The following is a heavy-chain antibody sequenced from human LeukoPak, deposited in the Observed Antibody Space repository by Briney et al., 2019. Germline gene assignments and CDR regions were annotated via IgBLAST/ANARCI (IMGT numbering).Heavy chain of an antibody. J-gene: IGHJ4*02. V-gene: IGHV3-30*04. D-gene: IGHD3-10*01. Sequence: GGSLRLSCAASGFTFSSYAMHWVRQAPGKGLEWVAVISYDGSNKYYADSVKGRFTISRDNSKNTLYLQTNSLRAENTAVYYCARENVPGYFDYWGQGTLVTVSS. CDR1: GFTFSSYA. CDR2: ISYDGSNK. CDR3: ARENVPGYFDY.